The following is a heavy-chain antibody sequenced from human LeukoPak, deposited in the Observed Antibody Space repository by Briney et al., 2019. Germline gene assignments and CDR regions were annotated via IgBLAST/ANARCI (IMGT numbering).Heavy chain of an antibody. J-gene: IGHJ4*02. Sequence: GGSLRLSCVASGFKISDYYIHWVRQAPGKGLEWVGRIKSKIHGGTTENAAPVKGRFTISRDDSINTVYLQMSSLTIEDTAVYYCIGVAEGYWGQGTLVTVSS. CDR3: IGVAEGY. V-gene: IGHV3-15*01. CDR2: IKSKIHGGTT. D-gene: IGHD2-15*01. CDR1: GFKISDYY.